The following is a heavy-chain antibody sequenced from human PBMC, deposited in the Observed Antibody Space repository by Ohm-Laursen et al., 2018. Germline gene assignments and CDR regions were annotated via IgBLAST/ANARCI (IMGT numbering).Heavy chain of an antibody. Sequence: RSLRLSCAASGFTFDDYAMHWVRQAPGKGLEWVSGISWNSGSIAYADSVKGRFTISRDNAKNSLYLQMNSLRAEDTALYYCAKDTAAGSQAEVFDYWGQGTLVTVSS. CDR3: AKDTAAGSQAEVFDY. J-gene: IGHJ4*02. V-gene: IGHV3-9*01. D-gene: IGHD6-13*01. CDR2: ISWNSGSI. CDR1: GFTFDDYA.